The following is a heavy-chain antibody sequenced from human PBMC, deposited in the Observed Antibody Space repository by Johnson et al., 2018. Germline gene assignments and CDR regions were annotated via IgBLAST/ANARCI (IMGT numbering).Heavy chain of an antibody. D-gene: IGHD6-19*01. J-gene: IGHJ3*01. CDR2: IAYDGHYK. CDR3: ARDRGGLYPAFDF. Sequence: QARLVQSGGGVVEPGRSLKLSCAASGLTFSTYPMHWVRQTPGKGLEWVAVIAYDGHYKYYAASVKGRFTISRDNSKNTLYLEMTSLRVEDTAVFYCARDRGGLYPAFDFWGQGTMVTVAS. CDR1: GLTFSTYP. V-gene: IGHV3-30-3*01.